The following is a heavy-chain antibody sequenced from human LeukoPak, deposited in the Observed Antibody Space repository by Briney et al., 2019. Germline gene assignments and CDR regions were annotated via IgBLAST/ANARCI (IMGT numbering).Heavy chain of an antibody. V-gene: IGHV3-23*01. D-gene: IGHD2-15*01. CDR2: ISGSGGST. J-gene: IGHJ4*02. Sequence: QPGGSLRLSCAASGFTFSSYAMSWVRQAPGKGLEWVSAISGSGGSTYYADSVKGRFTISRDNSKNTLYLQMNSLRAEDTAVYYCAKDEGISSSGGSPHFDYWGQGTLVTVSS. CDR1: GFTFSSYA. CDR3: AKDEGISSSGGSPHFDY.